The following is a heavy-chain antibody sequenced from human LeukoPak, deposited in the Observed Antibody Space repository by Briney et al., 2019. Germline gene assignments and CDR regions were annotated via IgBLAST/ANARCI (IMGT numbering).Heavy chain of an antibody. D-gene: IGHD2-15*01. V-gene: IGHV3-23*01. CDR2: ISGSGGST. Sequence: PGGSLRLSCAASGFTFSSYAMSWVRQAPGKGLEWVSAISGSGGSTYYADSVKGRFTISRDNSKNTLYLQTNSLRAEDTAVYYCARDICSGGSCYWWFDPWGQGTLVTVSS. CDR3: ARDICSGGSCYWWFDP. CDR1: GFTFSSYA. J-gene: IGHJ5*02.